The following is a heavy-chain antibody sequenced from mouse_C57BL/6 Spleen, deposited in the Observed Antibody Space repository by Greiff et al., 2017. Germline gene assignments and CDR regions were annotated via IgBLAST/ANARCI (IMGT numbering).Heavy chain of an antibody. V-gene: IGHV5-4*01. D-gene: IGHD2-4*01. CDR2: ISDGGSYT. CDR3: AREMITTRTLFDY. J-gene: IGHJ2*01. Sequence: EVNVVESGGGLVKPGGSLKLSCAASGFTFSSYAMSWVRQTPEKRLEWVATISDGGSYTYYPDNVKGRFTISRDNAKNNLYLQMSHLKSEDTAMDYCAREMITTRTLFDYWGQGTTLTVSS. CDR1: GFTFSSYA.